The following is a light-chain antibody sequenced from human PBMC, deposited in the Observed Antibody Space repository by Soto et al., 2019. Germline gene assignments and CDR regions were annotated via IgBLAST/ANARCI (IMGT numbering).Light chain of an antibody. Sequence: DIVMTQSPDSLAVSLGERATINCKSSQSTLYSPNNKNALAWYQQKPGQPPRLLIYWASTRDSGVPDRFSGSGSGTDFTLTISSLEAEDVAVYYCQQYYSSPWTF. CDR2: WAS. J-gene: IGKJ1*01. CDR3: QQYYSSPWT. V-gene: IGKV4-1*01. CDR1: QSTLYSPNNKNA.